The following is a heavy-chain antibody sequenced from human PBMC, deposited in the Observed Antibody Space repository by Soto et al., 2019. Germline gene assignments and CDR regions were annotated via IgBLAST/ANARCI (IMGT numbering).Heavy chain of an antibody. D-gene: IGHD6-19*01. J-gene: IGHJ6*02. CDR1: GGTISSYY. Sequence: SETLSLTCTVSGGTISSYYCSWFRRPHAEGLEWWGYIYYNSSSNYNPSLHRRLAISLDTTTNKYSLQLSSATAADTAVYYYLRDSGLYSSGWYEVYYYGMDVRGQGTTVTVSS. V-gene: IGHV4-59*01. CDR3: LRDSGLYSSGWYEVYYYGMDV. CDR2: IYYNSSS.